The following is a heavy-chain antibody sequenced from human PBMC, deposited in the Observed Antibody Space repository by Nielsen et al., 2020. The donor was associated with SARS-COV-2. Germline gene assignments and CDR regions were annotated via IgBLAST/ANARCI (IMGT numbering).Heavy chain of an antibody. Sequence: GESLKISCAASRFTFSSYAMSWVRQAPGKGLEWVSGISGSDDSAYFADSVKGRFTISRHNSKNTLYLQMNSLRAEDTAVYYCARDSGYSYGYYYWGQGTLVTVSS. CDR3: ARDSGYSYGYYY. D-gene: IGHD5-18*01. CDR2: ISGSDDSA. CDR1: RFTFSSYA. V-gene: IGHV3-23*01. J-gene: IGHJ4*02.